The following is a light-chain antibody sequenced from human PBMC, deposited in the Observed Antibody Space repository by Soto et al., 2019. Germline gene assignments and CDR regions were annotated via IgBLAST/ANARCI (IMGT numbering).Light chain of an antibody. CDR1: QGISSY. J-gene: IGKJ4*01. CDR2: AAS. CDR3: QQLNSFPLT. V-gene: IGKV1-9*01. Sequence: IQLTQSPSSLSASVGDRVTITCRASQGISSYLVWYQQKAGKAPKLLIYAASTLQSGVPSRFSGSGSGTDFTLTISSLQPEDFATYYCQQLNSFPLTFGGGTKVDIK.